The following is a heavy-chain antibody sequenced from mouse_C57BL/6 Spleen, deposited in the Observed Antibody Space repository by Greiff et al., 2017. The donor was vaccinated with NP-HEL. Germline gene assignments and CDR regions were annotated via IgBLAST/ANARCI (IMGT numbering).Heavy chain of an antibody. CDR2: IYPGGGYT. V-gene: IGHV1-63*01. CDR1: GYTFTNYW. J-gene: IGHJ4*01. Sequence: VQLQQSGAELVRPGTSVKMSCKASGYTFTNYWIGWAKQRPGHGLEWIGDIYPGGGYTNYNEKFKDKATLTVDKSSSTAYMQLSSVTSADSALCNWARRLLREYYAMDYWGQGTSVTVSA. D-gene: IGHD2-3*01. CDR3: ARRLLREYYAMDY.